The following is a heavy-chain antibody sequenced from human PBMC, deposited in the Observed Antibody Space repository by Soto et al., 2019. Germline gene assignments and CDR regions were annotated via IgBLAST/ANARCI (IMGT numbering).Heavy chain of an antibody. D-gene: IGHD2-15*01. Sequence: PGGSLRLSCAASGFTFSSYGTYGIHWVRQAPGKGLEWVAAISGSGGNEYYAESVKGRFTISRDNSKNTLYLQMNSLRAEDTAVYYCAKGALGYCSGGSCYNFDYWGQGTLVTVSS. J-gene: IGHJ4*02. CDR1: GFTFSSYGTYG. CDR2: ISGSGGNE. CDR3: AKGALGYCSGGSCYNFDY. V-gene: IGHV3-23*01.